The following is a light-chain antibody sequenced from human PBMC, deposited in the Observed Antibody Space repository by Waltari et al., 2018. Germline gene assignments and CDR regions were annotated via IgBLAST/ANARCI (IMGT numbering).Light chain of an antibody. Sequence: ENVLTQSPATLSLSPGERATLSCRARQTVSTYLAWYQQKPGQAPRLLIYDSSNRAAGVPARFSGGGSETDFTLTISSLDPEDSAVYYCQQRINWPLTFGQGTRLEIK. CDR3: QQRINWPLT. J-gene: IGKJ5*01. V-gene: IGKV3-11*01. CDR1: QTVSTY. CDR2: DSS.